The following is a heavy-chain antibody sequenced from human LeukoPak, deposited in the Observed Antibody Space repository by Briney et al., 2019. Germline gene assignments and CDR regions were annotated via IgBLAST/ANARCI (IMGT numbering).Heavy chain of an antibody. CDR3: ARTIILPYYYYYMDV. CDR2: ISGSGGST. J-gene: IGHJ6*03. CDR1: GFTFSSNA. D-gene: IGHD3-22*01. Sequence: GGSLRLSCAASGFTFSSNAMSWVRQAPGKGLEWVSGISGSGGSTYYADSVKGRFTISRDNAKNSLYLQMNSLRAEDTAVYYCARTIILPYYYYYMDVWGKGTTVTVSS. V-gene: IGHV3-23*01.